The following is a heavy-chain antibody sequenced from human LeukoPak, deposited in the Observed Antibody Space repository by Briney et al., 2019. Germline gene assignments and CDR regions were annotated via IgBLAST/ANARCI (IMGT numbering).Heavy chain of an antibody. D-gene: IGHD5-12*01. CDR3: ARVAVATTIAESNWFDP. CDR2: INPSGGST. V-gene: IGHV1-46*01. J-gene: IGHJ5*02. CDR1: GYTFTSYY. Sequence: ASVKVSCKASGYTFTSYYMHWVRQVPGQGLEWMGIINPSGGSTSYAQKFQGRVTMTRDTSTSTVYMELSSLRSEDTAVYYCARVAVATTIAESNWFDPWGQGTLVTVSS.